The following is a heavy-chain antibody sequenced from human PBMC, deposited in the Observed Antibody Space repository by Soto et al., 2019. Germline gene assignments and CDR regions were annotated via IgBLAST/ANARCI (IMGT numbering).Heavy chain of an antibody. CDR2: IIPILGIA. D-gene: IGHD6-13*01. CDR1: GGTFSSYT. J-gene: IGHJ5*02. CDR3: AREYSSSWYPDPRSPYNWFDP. Sequence: QVQLVQSGAEVKKPGSSVKVSCKASGGTFSSYTISWVRQAPGQGLEWMGRIIPILGIANYAQKFQGRVTITADKSTSTAYMELSSLRSEDTAVYYCAREYSSSWYPDPRSPYNWFDPWGQGTLVTVSS. V-gene: IGHV1-69*02.